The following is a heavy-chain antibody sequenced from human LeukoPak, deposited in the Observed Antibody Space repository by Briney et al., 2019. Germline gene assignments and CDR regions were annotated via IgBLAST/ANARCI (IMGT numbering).Heavy chain of an antibody. J-gene: IGHJ4*02. Sequence: ASVKVSCKASGYTFNNYGISWVRQAPGQGLEWVGWISAYSGNTYYAERFQGRVSMTTDTPTNTAYMELRSLRSDDTAVYYCARDRYYFDSSDYYFFDYWGQGTLVTVSS. V-gene: IGHV1-18*01. D-gene: IGHD3-22*01. CDR3: ARDRYYFDSSDYYFFDY. CDR1: GYTFNNYG. CDR2: ISAYSGNT.